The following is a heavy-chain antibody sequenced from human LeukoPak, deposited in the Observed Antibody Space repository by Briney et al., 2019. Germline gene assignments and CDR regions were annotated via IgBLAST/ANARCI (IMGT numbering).Heavy chain of an antibody. V-gene: IGHV4-59*08. J-gene: IGHJ6*03. CDR3: ARRGSHYYYYMDV. Sequence: PSETLSLTCTLSGGSLSNFYWSWIRQSPEKGLEWVGQIHYSGSTTYNPSLESRITISVDTSENQFSLKLSSVTAADTAIYYCARRGSHYYYYMDVWGKGTTVTVSS. CDR1: GGSLSNFY. D-gene: IGHD6-6*01. CDR2: IHYSGST.